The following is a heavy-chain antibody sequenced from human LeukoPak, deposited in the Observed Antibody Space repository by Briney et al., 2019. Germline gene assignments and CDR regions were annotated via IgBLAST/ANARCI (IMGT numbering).Heavy chain of an antibody. V-gene: IGHV4-34*01. Sequence: SETLSLTCAVYGGSFSGYYWSWIRQPPGKGLEWIGEINHSGSNNYNPSLKSRVTISVETSKNQFSLKLRSGTGAATAVYYCGTGDVCWYDSSSYCYVDYWGQGTMVTVSS. CDR1: GGSFSGYY. D-gene: IGHD3-22*01. CDR2: INHSGSN. J-gene: IGHJ4*02. CDR3: GTGDVCWYDSSSYCYVDY.